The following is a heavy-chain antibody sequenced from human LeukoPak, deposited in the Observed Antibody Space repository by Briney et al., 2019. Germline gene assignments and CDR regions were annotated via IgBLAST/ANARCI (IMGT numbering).Heavy chain of an antibody. CDR3: AFTHHHDSSSYDYFDY. V-gene: IGHV1-2*02. D-gene: IGHD3-22*01. J-gene: IGHJ4*02. Sequence: GASVKVSCKASGYTFTGYYMHWVRQAPGQGLEWMGWINPNSGGTNYAQKFQGRVTMTRDTPISTAYMELSRLRSGDTAVYYCAFTHHHDSSSYDYFDYWGQGTLVTVSS. CDR1: GYTFTGYY. CDR2: INPNSGGT.